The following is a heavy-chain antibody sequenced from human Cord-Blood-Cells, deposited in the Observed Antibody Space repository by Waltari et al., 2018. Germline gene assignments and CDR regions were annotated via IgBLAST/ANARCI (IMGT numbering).Heavy chain of an antibody. J-gene: IGHJ4*02. CDR1: GGSFSGYY. CDR3: ASTLYDSSGYYYDY. CDR2: INPSGST. Sequence: QMQLQQWGAGLLKPSETLSLTCAVYGGSFSGYYRRWIRQPPGKGLEWIGEINPSGSTNYDPSLKSRVTISVDTSKNQFSLKLSSVTAADTAVYYCASTLYDSSGYYYDYWGQGTLVTVSS. V-gene: IGHV4-34*01. D-gene: IGHD3-22*01.